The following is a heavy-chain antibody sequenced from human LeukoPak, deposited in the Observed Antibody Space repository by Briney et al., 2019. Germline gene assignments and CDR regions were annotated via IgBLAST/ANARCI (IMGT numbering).Heavy chain of an antibody. D-gene: IGHD1-20*01. CDR2: MNPNSGNT. V-gene: IGHV1-8*01. CDR1: GYTFTSYD. J-gene: IGHJ6*03. Sequence: ASVKVSCKASGYTFTSYDINWVRQATGQGLEWMGWMNPNSGNTGYAQKFQGRVTMTRNTSISTAYMELSSLRSEDTAVYYCARGVTGRGPYYYYYMDVWGKGTPVTVSS. CDR3: ARGVTGRGPYYYYYMDV.